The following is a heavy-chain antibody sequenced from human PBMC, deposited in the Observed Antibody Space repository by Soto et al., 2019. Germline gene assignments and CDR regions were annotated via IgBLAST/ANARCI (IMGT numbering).Heavy chain of an antibody. CDR1: GFTFSSYW. Sequence: GGSLRLSCAASGFTFSSYWMHWVRQVPGRGLEWVSYITSDGDTTSYADSVKGRFTISRDNGKNSLFLQMNSLRDEDTAVYYCARVVVVIPPGYYYAMDVWGQGTTVTVSS. CDR3: ARVVVVIPPGYYYAMDV. V-gene: IGHV3-48*02. D-gene: IGHD3-22*01. CDR2: ITSDGDTT. J-gene: IGHJ6*02.